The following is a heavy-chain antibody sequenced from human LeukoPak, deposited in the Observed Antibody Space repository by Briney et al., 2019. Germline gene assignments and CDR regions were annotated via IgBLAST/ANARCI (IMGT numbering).Heavy chain of an antibody. D-gene: IGHD2-2*01. Sequence: GSLRLSCAASKFTFSTYAMHWVRQAPGKGLEWVSIISYDGSYKYYADSVKGRFTISRDNSKNTLYLQMNSLRAEDTAVYYCAKASNFGNAYYFDYWGQGTLVTVSS. CDR2: ISYDGSYK. J-gene: IGHJ4*02. V-gene: IGHV3-30*04. CDR3: AKASNFGNAYYFDY. CDR1: KFTFSTYA.